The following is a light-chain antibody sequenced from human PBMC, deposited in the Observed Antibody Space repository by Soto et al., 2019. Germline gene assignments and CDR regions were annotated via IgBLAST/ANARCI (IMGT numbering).Light chain of an antibody. Sequence: DIQMTQSPSTLSASVGDRVTITCRASQSISSWLAWYQQKPGKAPKLLIYDASSLESGVPSSVSSSGSGTEFTLTISSLQPDDFATYYCQQYNSYWTFDQGTKLEIK. J-gene: IGKJ1*01. CDR1: QSISSW. CDR3: QQYNSYWT. V-gene: IGKV1-5*01. CDR2: DAS.